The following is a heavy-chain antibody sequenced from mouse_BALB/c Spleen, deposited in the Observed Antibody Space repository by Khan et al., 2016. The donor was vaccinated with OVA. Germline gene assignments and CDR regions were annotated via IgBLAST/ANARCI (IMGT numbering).Heavy chain of an antibody. D-gene: IGHD1-2*01. Sequence: EVKLLESGAELVKPGASVKLSCTVSGFNIKDTYMHWVNQRPEQGLEWIGRIDPATGNIKYDPKFQGKATITSDTSSNRAYLHLSSLTSEDTAVXYCARAEIHYCGSYVMDYWGQGTSVTVSS. V-gene: IGHV14-3*02. CDR2: IDPATGNI. J-gene: IGHJ4*01. CDR3: ARAEIHYCGSYVMDY. CDR1: GFNIKDTY.